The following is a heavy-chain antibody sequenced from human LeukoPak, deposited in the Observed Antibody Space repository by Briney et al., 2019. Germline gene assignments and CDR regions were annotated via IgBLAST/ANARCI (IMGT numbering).Heavy chain of an antibody. Sequence: GGSLRLSCAASGFTFSSYAMSWVRQAPGKGLEWVSAISGGGGSTYYADSVKGRFTISRDNSKNTLYLQTNSLRAEDTAVYYCAKVTYGDYGVDYWGQGTLVTVSS. CDR1: GFTFSSYA. CDR2: ISGGGGST. J-gene: IGHJ4*02. D-gene: IGHD4-17*01. CDR3: AKVTYGDYGVDY. V-gene: IGHV3-23*01.